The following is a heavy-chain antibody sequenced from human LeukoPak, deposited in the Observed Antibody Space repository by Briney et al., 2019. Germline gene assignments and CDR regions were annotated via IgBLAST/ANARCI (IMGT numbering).Heavy chain of an antibody. CDR3: ARESEPDYYDSSGYYYVDAFDI. CDR1: GSTFSSYS. CDR2: ISSSSSTI. Sequence: GGSLRLSCAASGSTFSSYSMNWVRQAPGKGLEWVSYISSSSSTIYYADSAKGRFTISRDNAKNSLYPQMNSLRAEDTAVYYCARESEPDYYDSSGYYYVDAFDIWGQGTMVTVSS. V-gene: IGHV3-48*01. D-gene: IGHD3-22*01. J-gene: IGHJ3*02.